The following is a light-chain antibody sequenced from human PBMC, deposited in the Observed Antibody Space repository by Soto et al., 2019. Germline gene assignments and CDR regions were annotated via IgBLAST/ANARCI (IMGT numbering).Light chain of an antibody. CDR2: DAS. CDR1: QSISDR. CDR3: KQYNSYWT. V-gene: IGKV1-5*01. J-gene: IGKJ1*01. Sequence: DIQMTQSPSTLSASVGDRVTIACRASQSISDRLAWYQQKPGKAPKLLIYDASSLESGVPSRFSGSGSGTEFTLTISSLQPDDFATYYCKQYNSYWTCGQGTKGDIK.